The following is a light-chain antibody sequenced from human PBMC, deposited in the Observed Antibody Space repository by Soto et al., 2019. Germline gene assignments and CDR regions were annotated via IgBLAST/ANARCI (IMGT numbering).Light chain of an antibody. J-gene: IGKJ4*01. CDR3: QQYGSSPLT. CDR1: QRVSSSY. V-gene: IGKV3-20*01. Sequence: EIVLTQSPGTLSLSPGERATLSCRASQRVSSSYLAWYQQKPGQAPRLLIYGASSRATGIPDRFSGSGSGTDLTLTISRLEPEDLAVYYCQQYGSSPLTFGGGTKVEIK. CDR2: GAS.